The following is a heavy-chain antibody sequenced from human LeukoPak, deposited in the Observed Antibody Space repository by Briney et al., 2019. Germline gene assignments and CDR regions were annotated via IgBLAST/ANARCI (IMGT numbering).Heavy chain of an antibody. J-gene: IGHJ4*02. CDR3: ARRRAYYFDY. V-gene: IGHV4-39*07. CDR2: INHSGST. Sequence: SETLSLTCTVSGGSISSGGYYWSWIRQHPGKGLEWIGEINHSGSTNYNPSLKSRVTISVDTSKNQFSLKLSSVTAADTAVYYCARRRAYYFDYWGQGTLVTVSS. CDR1: GGSISSGGYY.